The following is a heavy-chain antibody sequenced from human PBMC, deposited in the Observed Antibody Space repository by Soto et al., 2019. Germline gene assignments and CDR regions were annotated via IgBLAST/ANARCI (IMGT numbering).Heavy chain of an antibody. Sequence: QVQLQESGPGLVKPSETLSLTCTVSGGSISSYFWSWIRQPPGKGLEWIGYIYYTGSTNYNPSLKMRVTISIDTSKHPFSLPLSSVSAADTAVYYCANFNWYLDLWGRGPLVTVSS. CDR1: GGSISSYF. J-gene: IGHJ2*01. CDR2: IYYTGST. CDR3: ANFNWYLDL. V-gene: IGHV4-59*01.